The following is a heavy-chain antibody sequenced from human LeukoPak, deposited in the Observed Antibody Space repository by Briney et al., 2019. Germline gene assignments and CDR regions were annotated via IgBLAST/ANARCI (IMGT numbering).Heavy chain of an antibody. CDR2: ISAYNGNT. CDR3: ARVVGQQLVKYFDY. CDR1: GYTFTGYY. V-gene: IGHV1-18*04. D-gene: IGHD6-13*01. J-gene: IGHJ4*02. Sequence: ASVKVSCKASGYTFTGYYMHWVRQAPGQGLEWMGWISAYNGNTNYAQKLQGRVTMTTDTSTSTAYMELRSLRSDDTAVYYCARVVGQQLVKYFDYWGQGTLVTVSS.